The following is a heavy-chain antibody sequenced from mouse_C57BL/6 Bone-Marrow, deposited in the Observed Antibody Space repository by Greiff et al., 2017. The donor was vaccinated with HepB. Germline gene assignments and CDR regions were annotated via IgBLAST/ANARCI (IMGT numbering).Heavy chain of an antibody. CDR3: TTPVLTGTYYYAMDY. J-gene: IGHJ4*01. D-gene: IGHD4-1*01. CDR2: IDPENGDT. CDR1: GFNIKDDY. Sequence: EVQRVESGAELVRPGASVKLSCTASGFNIKDDYMHWVKQRPEQGLEWIGWIDPENGDTEYASKFQGKATISADTSSNTAYLQLSSLTSEDTSVYYCTTPVLTGTYYYAMDYWGQGTSVTVSS. V-gene: IGHV14-4*01.